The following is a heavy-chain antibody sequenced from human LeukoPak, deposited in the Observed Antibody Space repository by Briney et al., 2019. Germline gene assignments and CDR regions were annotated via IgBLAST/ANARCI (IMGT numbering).Heavy chain of an antibody. J-gene: IGHJ4*02. CDR1: GYTFTSYG. V-gene: IGHV1-18*01. CDR2: ISAYNGNT. D-gene: IGHD2-15*01. Sequence: ASVTVSCKASGYTFTSYGISWVRQAPGQGLEWMGWISAYNGNTNYAQKLQGRVTMTTDTSTSTAYMELRSLRSDDTAVYYCARDRTYCSGGSCYGADFDYWGQGTLVTVSS. CDR3: ARDRTYCSGGSCYGADFDY.